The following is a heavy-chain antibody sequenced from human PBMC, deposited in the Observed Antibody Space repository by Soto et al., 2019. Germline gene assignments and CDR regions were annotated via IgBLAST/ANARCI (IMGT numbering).Heavy chain of an antibody. CDR3: ARATMGRVLDY. Sequence: EVQLVESGGGLVQPGGSLRLSCAASGFTFSSSSMNWVRQAPGKGLEWVSYISSSSSTIYYADSVKGGFAISRDNAKNTMALQMNSLRDEDTAVYYCARATMGRVLDYWGQGTLVTVSS. D-gene: IGHD3-10*01. CDR1: GFTFSSSS. V-gene: IGHV3-48*02. CDR2: ISSSSSTI. J-gene: IGHJ4*02.